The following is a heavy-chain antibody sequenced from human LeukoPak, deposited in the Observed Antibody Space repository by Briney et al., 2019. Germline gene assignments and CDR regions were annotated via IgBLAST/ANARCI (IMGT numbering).Heavy chain of an antibody. D-gene: IGHD3-9*01. CDR1: GGSISSYY. V-gene: IGHV4-59*01. J-gene: IGHJ3*02. CDR3: ARDGRYFDWFSTPDAFDI. Sequence: SETLSLTCTVSGGSISSYYWSWIRQPPGKGLEWIGYIYYSGSTNYNPSLKSRVTISVDTSKSQFSLKLSSVTAADTAVYYCARDGRYFDWFSTPDAFDIWGQGTMVTVSS. CDR2: IYYSGST.